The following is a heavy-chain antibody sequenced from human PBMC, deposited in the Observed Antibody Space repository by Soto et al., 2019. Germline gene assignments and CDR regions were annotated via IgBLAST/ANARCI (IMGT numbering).Heavy chain of an antibody. D-gene: IGHD2-21*02. CDR1: GFTFSSYG. CDR2: ISYDGSNK. CDR3: AKGHCRGDCYSFDAFDI. Sequence: QVQLVEAGGGVVQPGRSLRLSCAASGFTFSSYGMHWVRQAPGKGLEWVAVISYDGSNKYYADSVKGRFTISRDNSKNTLYLQMNSLRAEDTAVYYCAKGHCRGDCYSFDAFDIWGPGTMVTVSS. J-gene: IGHJ3*02. V-gene: IGHV3-30*18.